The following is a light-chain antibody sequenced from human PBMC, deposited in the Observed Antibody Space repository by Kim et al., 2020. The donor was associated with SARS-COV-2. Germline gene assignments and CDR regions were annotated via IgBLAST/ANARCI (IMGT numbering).Light chain of an antibody. Sequence: EMVLTQSPCTLSLSPGERATLSCRASQSVSSNYLAWYQQKPGQAPRLLIYGASSRATGIPDRFSGSGSGTDFTLTITRLEPEDFAVYYCQQYSSSPATFGQGTKVDIK. J-gene: IGKJ1*01. CDR2: GAS. CDR3: QQYSSSPAT. CDR1: QSVSSNY. V-gene: IGKV3-20*01.